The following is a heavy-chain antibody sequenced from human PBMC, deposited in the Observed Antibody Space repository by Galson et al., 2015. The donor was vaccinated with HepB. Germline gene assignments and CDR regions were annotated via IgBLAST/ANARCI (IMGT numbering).Heavy chain of an antibody. V-gene: IGHV3-7*01. CDR2: IKEDGSEK. CDR3: ARDRASAGGGDWFDP. D-gene: IGHD6-13*01. CDR1: GFSFSGYW. Sequence: SLRLSCAASGFSFSGYWMSWVRQAPGKGLEWVASIKEDGSEKYYVDFVKGRFTTSRDNAKNSMYLQMNSLRVEDTAVYYCARDRASAGGGDWFDPWGQGTLVTVSS. J-gene: IGHJ5*02.